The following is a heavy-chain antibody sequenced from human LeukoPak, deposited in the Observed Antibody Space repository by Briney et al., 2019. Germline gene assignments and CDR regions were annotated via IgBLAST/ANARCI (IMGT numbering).Heavy chain of an antibody. CDR3: AREGRSSTSGH. Sequence: SETLSLTCTVSGGSIGSYYWTWVRQPAGKGLEWIGRISSSGSTNYNPSPKSRVTMSVDTSKNQFSLKLTSVTAADTAVHYCAREGRSSTSGHWGQGTLVTVSS. CDR1: GGSIGSYY. J-gene: IGHJ4*02. D-gene: IGHD6-13*01. CDR2: ISSSGST. V-gene: IGHV4-4*07.